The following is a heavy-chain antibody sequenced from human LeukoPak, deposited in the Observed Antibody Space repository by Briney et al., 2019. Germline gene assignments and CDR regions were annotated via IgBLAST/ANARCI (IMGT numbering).Heavy chain of an antibody. J-gene: IGHJ6*03. V-gene: IGHV4-34*01. Sequence: SETLSLTCAVYGGSFSGYYWSWIRQPPGKGLEWIGEINHSGSTNYNPSLKSRVTISVDTSKNQFSLKLSSVTAADTAVYYCARAYYYDSSGPPYYYYMDVWGKGTTVTISS. CDR2: INHSGST. CDR1: GGSFSGYY. CDR3: ARAYYYDSSGPPYYYYMDV. D-gene: IGHD3-22*01.